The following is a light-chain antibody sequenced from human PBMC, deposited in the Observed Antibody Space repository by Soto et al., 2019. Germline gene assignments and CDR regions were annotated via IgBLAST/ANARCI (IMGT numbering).Light chain of an antibody. CDR2: AAS. CDR3: QQSYSTTGT. Sequence: DIQMTQSPSSLSASVGDRVTITCRASQSISSYLNWYQQKPGKAPKLLIYAASSLQSGVPSRFSGSGSGTDFTLTISSLQPEDFATYYCQQSYSTTGTFCQGTKVDIX. V-gene: IGKV1-39*01. CDR1: QSISSY. J-gene: IGKJ1*01.